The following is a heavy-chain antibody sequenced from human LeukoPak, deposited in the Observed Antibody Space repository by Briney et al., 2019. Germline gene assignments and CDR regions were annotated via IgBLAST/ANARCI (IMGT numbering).Heavy chain of an antibody. CDR3: AKGVMKYYDFWSGYSIVDY. D-gene: IGHD3-3*01. Sequence: GGSLRLSCATSTFTFSSYAMSWVRQAPGKGLEWVSAISGSGGSTYYADSVKGRFTISRDNSKNTLYLQMNSLRAEDTAVYYCAKGVMKYYDFWSGYSIVDYWGQGTLVTVSS. CDR2: ISGSGGST. CDR1: TFTFSSYA. V-gene: IGHV3-23*01. J-gene: IGHJ4*02.